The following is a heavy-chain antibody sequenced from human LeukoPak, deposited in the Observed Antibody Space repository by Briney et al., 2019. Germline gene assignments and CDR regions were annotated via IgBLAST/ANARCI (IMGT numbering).Heavy chain of an antibody. D-gene: IGHD3-3*01. V-gene: IGHV1-18*01. Sequence: ASVKVSCKASGYIFTTYGISWVRQAPGQGLEWMGWVSGYNDNTKYAQKLQGRVTMTTDTSTSTAYMELRSLRSDDTAVCYCARDAIQGRLTSDYWGQGTLVTVSS. CDR1: GYIFTTYG. CDR2: VSGYNDNT. CDR3: ARDAIQGRLTSDY. J-gene: IGHJ4*02.